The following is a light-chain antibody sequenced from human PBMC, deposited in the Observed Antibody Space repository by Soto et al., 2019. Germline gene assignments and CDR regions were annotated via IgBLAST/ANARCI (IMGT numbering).Light chain of an antibody. CDR1: SSDGGGYNY. Sequence: QSALTQPASGSGSPGQSITISCTGTSSDGGGYNYVSWYQQHPGKAPKLMIYDVSNRPSGVSNRFSGSESGNTASLTISGLQAEDDSEYYSSSYTSSSTLPYVFGTGTNVTVL. CDR3: SSYTSSSTLPYV. CDR2: DVS. V-gene: IGLV2-14*01. J-gene: IGLJ1*01.